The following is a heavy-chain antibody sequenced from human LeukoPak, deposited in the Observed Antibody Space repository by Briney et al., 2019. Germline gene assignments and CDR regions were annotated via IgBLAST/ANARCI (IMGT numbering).Heavy chain of an antibody. CDR3: ARSYYDFYGGAYYYYLDV. V-gene: IGHV4-59*11. Sequence: PSETLSLTCTVSGDSISSHYWTWIRQPPGKGLQWLAYISYSGTTNYNPSLKSRVTTSIDTSKNRFSLKLTSVTAADTAVYYCARSYYDFYGGAYYYYLDVWGQGTTVTVSS. CDR2: ISYSGTT. CDR1: GDSISSHY. D-gene: IGHD3-3*01. J-gene: IGHJ6*03.